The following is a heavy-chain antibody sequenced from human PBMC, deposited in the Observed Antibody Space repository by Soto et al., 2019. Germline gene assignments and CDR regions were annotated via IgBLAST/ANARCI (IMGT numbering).Heavy chain of an antibody. J-gene: IGHJ4*02. CDR3: ARDVLGGAYDFWH. CDR2: ISRDDNT. CDR1: GFSVSNFY. D-gene: IGHD3-3*01. V-gene: IGHV3-66*01. Sequence: EVQLVESGGGLVQPGGCLRLSCAASGFSVSNFYMTWVRQAPGKGLEWVSVISRDDNTYYADSVKGRFTISRDSSKSTLYLAMNRLRAGDTAVYYCARDVLGGAYDFWHGGQGTLVTVSS.